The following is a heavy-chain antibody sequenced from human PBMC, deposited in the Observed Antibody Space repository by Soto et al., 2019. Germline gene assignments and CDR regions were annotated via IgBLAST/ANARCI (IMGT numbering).Heavy chain of an antibody. J-gene: IGHJ6*03. CDR3: ARARGYCSSTSCYTNYYYYYMDV. D-gene: IGHD2-2*01. V-gene: IGHV1-46*03. CDR2: INPSGGST. Sequence: ASVKVSCKASGYTFTSYYMHWVRQAPGQGLEWMGIINPSGGSTSYAQKFQGRVTMTRDTSTSTVYMELSSLRSEDTAVYYCARARGYCSSTSCYTNYYYYYMDVWGKGTTVTVSS. CDR1: GYTFTSYY.